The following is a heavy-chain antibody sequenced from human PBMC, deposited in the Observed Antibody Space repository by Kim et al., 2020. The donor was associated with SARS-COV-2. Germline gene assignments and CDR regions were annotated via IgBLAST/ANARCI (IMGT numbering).Heavy chain of an antibody. CDR1: GYTFTGYY. D-gene: IGHD3-10*01. CDR2: INPNSGGT. J-gene: IGHJ5*02. CDR3: ARDRGFGENWFDP. Sequence: ASVKVSCKASGYTFTGYYMHWVRQAPGQGLEWMGWINPNSGGTNYAQKFQGWVTMTRDTSISTAYMELSRLRSDDTAVYYCARDRGFGENWFDPWGQGTLVTVSS. V-gene: IGHV1-2*04.